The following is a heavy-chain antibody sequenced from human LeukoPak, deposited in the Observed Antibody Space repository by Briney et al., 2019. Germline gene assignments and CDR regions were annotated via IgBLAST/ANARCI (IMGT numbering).Heavy chain of an antibody. J-gene: IGHJ5*02. CDR1: GFTFDDYT. V-gene: IGHV3-74*01. Sequence: GGSLRLSCAASGFTFDDYTMHWVRQAPGKGLVWVSRINSDGTNTNYADSVKGRFTISRDNAKNTLYLQMNSLRAEDTAVYYCARSYSSSSEGDWFDPWGQGTLVTVSS. D-gene: IGHD6-6*01. CDR3: ARSYSSSSEGDWFDP. CDR2: INSDGTNT.